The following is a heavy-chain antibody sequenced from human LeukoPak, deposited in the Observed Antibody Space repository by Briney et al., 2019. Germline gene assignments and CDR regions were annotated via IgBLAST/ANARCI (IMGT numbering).Heavy chain of an antibody. CDR1: GRSLSIYY. CDR3: ARHGTISSESYFDY. CDR2: IHNTGST. D-gene: IGHD1-14*01. Sequence: SETLSLTCSVSGRSLSIYYWICMRQSPGKGRVGIRDIHNTGSTNYHPSLKSRVTGFVATSKNQVSLRLSSVTAADTAVYYCARHGTISSESYFDYWGQGALVTVSS. V-gene: IGHV4-59*08. J-gene: IGHJ4*02.